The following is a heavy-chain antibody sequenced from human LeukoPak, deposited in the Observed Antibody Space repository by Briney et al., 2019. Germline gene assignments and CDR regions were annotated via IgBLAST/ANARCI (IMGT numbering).Heavy chain of an antibody. V-gene: IGHV3-74*01. CDR3: TRGYVGIDY. Sequence: QPGGSLRLSCAASGFTFSTYWMHWVRQSPGKGPEWVSRINSDGNTTTYADSVKGRFTISRDNAKNTLFLQMNSLRAEDTAVYYCTRGYVGIDYWGQGTLVTVSS. CDR2: INSDGNTT. CDR1: GFTFSTYW. D-gene: IGHD5-12*01. J-gene: IGHJ4*02.